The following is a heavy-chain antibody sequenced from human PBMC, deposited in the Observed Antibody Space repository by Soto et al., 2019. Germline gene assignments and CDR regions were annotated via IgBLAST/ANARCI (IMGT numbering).Heavy chain of an antibody. CDR3: ARRRLWFGELLSPVLDY. CDR1: GGSFSGYY. Sequence: PSETLSLTCAVYGGSFSGYYWSWIRQPPGKGLEWIGEINHSGSTNYNPSLKSRVTISVDTSKNQFSLKLSSVTAADTAVYYCARRRLWFGELLSPVLDYWGQGTLVTVSS. V-gene: IGHV4-34*01. J-gene: IGHJ4*02. CDR2: INHSGST. D-gene: IGHD3-10*01.